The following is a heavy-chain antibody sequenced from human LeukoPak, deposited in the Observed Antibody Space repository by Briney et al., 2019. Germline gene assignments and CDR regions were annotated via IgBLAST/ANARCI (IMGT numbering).Heavy chain of an antibody. CDR1: GGTFSSYT. J-gene: IGHJ4*02. V-gene: IGHV1-69*02. CDR3: AHAYYDFWSGYLGLYYFDY. CDR2: IIPILGIA. Sequence: GASVKVSCKASGGTFSSYTISWVRQAPGQGLEWMGRIIPILGIANYAQKFQGRVTITADKSTSTAYMELSSLRSEDTAVYYCAHAYYDFWSGYLGLYYFDYWGQGTLVTVSS. D-gene: IGHD3-3*01.